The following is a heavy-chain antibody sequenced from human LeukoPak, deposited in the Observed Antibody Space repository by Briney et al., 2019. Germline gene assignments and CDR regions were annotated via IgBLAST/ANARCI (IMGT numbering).Heavy chain of an antibody. V-gene: IGHV3-23*01. CDR3: AKGGGTSSSYYMDV. Sequence: GRSLRLSCAASGFTFSSYAMSWVRQAPGKGPEWVSFIIGGGGATYYADSVRGRFTISRDNSKNTLYLQMDTLRAEDTALYYCAKGGGTSSSYYMDVWDKGTPVTVSS. D-gene: IGHD2-15*01. J-gene: IGHJ6*03. CDR2: IIGGGGAT. CDR1: GFTFSSYA.